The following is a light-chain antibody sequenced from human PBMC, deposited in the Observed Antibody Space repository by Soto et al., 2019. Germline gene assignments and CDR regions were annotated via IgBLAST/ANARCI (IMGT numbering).Light chain of an antibody. V-gene: IGLV7-46*01. CDR2: YTS. CDR1: TGAVTSGHY. CDR3: LLSYSGARV. Sequence: QAVVTQVPSLTVSPGGTVTLTCGASTGAVTSGHYPYWFQQKPGQAPRTLIYYTSNKHSWTPARFSGSLLGGKAALTLSGAQPEDEAEYYCLLSYSGARVFGGGTKLTVL. J-gene: IGLJ2*01.